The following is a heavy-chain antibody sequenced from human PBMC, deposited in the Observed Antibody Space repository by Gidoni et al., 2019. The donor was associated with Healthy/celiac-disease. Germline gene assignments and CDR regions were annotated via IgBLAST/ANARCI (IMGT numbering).Heavy chain of an antibody. D-gene: IGHD4-17*01. CDR2: IYYRGST. V-gene: IGHV4-31*03. Sequence: QVQLQESGPGLGKPSQTLSLTCTVSGGSISSGGYYWRWIRQPPGTGLEWIGYIYYRGSTYYNPSLKSRVTISVDTSKNQFSLKLSSVTAAATAVYYCARALVGYGDYGIDYWGQGTLVTVSS. CDR3: ARALVGYGDYGIDY. J-gene: IGHJ4*02. CDR1: GGSISSGGYY.